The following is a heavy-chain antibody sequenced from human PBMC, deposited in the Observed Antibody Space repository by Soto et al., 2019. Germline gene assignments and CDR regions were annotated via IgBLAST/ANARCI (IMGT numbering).Heavy chain of an antibody. J-gene: IGHJ6*02. D-gene: IGHD3-22*01. CDR3: TSLYYYDGGP. CDR1: EFTFSAST. V-gene: IGHV3-73*01. CDR2: VRTKANNYAT. Sequence: GGSLRLSCAASEFTFSASTMHWVRQASGKGLEWVGSVRTKANNYATTYAASVKGRFTISRDDSKNTAYLQMNSLKTEDTAVYYCTSLYYYDGGPWGQGTTVTVSS.